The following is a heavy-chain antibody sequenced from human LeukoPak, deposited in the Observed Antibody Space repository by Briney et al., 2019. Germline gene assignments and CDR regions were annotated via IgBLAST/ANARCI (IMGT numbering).Heavy chain of an antibody. CDR3: ARPVISAAGPIDY. J-gene: IGHJ4*02. Sequence: SETLSLTCTVSGGSISSSSYYWGWIRQPPGKGLEWIGSIYYSGSTYYNPSLKSRVTISVDTSKNQFSLKLSSATAADTAVYYCARPVISAAGPIDYWGQGTLVTVSS. CDR1: GGSISSSSYY. CDR2: IYYSGST. V-gene: IGHV4-39*01. D-gene: IGHD6-13*01.